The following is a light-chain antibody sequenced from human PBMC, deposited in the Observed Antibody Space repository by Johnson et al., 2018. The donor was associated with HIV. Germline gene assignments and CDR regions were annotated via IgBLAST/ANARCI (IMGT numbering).Light chain of an antibody. Sequence: QSALTQPPSVSAAPGQKVTISCSGSTSNIGNNYVSWYQQLPGTAPKLLIYEKNKRPSGIPDRFSGSKSGTSATLGITGLQTGDEADYYCGTWDSSLSAHYVFGSGTKIVVL. V-gene: IGLV1-51*02. CDR1: TSNIGNNY. CDR3: GTWDSSLSAHYV. J-gene: IGLJ1*01. CDR2: EKN.